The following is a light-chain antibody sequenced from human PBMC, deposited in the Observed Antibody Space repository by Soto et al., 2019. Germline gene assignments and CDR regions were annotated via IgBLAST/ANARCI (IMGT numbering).Light chain of an antibody. CDR2: AAS. CDR3: QQSYSRRVT. Sequence: DIQMTQSPSSLSASVEDRVIITCRASENINSYLNWYQQKPGKAPKLLIYAASSLQSGVPSRFSGSGSETVFTLTINKLQPEDSATYYFQQSYSRRVTFGQGTKVEIK. CDR1: ENINSY. J-gene: IGKJ1*01. V-gene: IGKV1-39*01.